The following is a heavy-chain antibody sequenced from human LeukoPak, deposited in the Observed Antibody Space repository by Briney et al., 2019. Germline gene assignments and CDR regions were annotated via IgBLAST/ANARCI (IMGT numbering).Heavy chain of an antibody. V-gene: IGHV1-2*06. J-gene: IGHJ4*02. CDR3: ARESTMIVVVTPPWDY. D-gene: IGHD3-22*01. CDR1: GCTFTSYY. Sequence: ASVKVSCKASGCTFTSYYMHWVRQAPGQGLEWMGRINPNSGGTNYAQKFQGRVTMTRDTSISTAYMELSRLRSDDTAVYYCARESTMIVVVTPPWDYWGQGTLVTVSS. CDR2: INPNSGGT.